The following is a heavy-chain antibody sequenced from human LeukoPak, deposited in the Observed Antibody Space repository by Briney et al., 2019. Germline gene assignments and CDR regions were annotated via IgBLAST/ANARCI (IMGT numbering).Heavy chain of an antibody. D-gene: IGHD6-6*01. CDR1: GYTFTGYY. CDR3: ARGESSSEGTYYYYYMDV. CDR2: INPNSGGT. Sequence: ASVKVSCKASGYTFTGYYMHWVRQAPGQGLEWMGWINPNSGGTNYARKFQGRVTMTRDTSISAAYMELSRLRSDDTAVYYCARGESSSEGTYYYYYMDVWGKGTTVTVSS. V-gene: IGHV1-2*02. J-gene: IGHJ6*03.